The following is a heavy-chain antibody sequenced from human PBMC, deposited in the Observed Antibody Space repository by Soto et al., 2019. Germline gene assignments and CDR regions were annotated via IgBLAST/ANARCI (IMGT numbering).Heavy chain of an antibody. V-gene: IGHV4-39*01. Sequence: PSETLSLTCTVSGGSISSSSYYWGWIRQPPGKGLEWIGSIYYSGSTYYNPSLKSRVTISVDTSKNQFSLKLSSVTAADTAVYYCATRHPSGCSSTSCYHYYYMDVWGKGTTVTVSS. D-gene: IGHD2-2*01. J-gene: IGHJ6*03. CDR1: GGSISSSSYY. CDR3: ATRHPSGCSSTSCYHYYYMDV. CDR2: IYYSGST.